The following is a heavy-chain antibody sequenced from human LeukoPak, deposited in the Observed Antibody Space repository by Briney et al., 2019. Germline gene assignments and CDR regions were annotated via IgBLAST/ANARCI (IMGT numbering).Heavy chain of an antibody. V-gene: IGHV3-30*02. CDR2: ILYDGSKK. CDR1: EFTFSKFG. D-gene: IGHD5-18*01. CDR3: AKCHRTAMVHDAFDI. Sequence: GGSLRLSCVASEFTFSKFGMHWVRQTPGRGLEWVAFILYDGSKKYYADSVRGRFTISRDNFKSTLYLQMNSLRAEDTAVYYCAKCHRTAMVHDAFDIWGQGTMVTVSS. J-gene: IGHJ3*02.